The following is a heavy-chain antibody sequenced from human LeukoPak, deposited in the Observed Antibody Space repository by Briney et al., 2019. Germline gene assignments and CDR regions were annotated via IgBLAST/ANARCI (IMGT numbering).Heavy chain of an antibody. D-gene: IGHD3/OR15-3a*01. Sequence: SETLSLTCVVNGGSFSGYYWSWIRQPPGKGLEWIGEIDQSGTTNYNPSLKSRVAISIDTSKKQFSLTLTSMTAADTAVYYCARAPHYYFGYGYFDTWGQGTRVTVSS. CDR1: GGSFSGYY. V-gene: IGHV4-34*01. CDR2: IDQSGTT. CDR3: ARAPHYYFGYGYFDT. J-gene: IGHJ4*02.